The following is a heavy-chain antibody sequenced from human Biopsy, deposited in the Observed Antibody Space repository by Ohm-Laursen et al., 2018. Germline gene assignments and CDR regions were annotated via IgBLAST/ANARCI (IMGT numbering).Heavy chain of an antibody. CDR3: GNEVHGRDY. CDR1: GKTFSDYQ. D-gene: IGHD2-15*01. V-gene: IGHV4-34*08. Sequence: GTLSLTCPVFGKTFSDYQWSWTRQPPGKGLEWIGQINQAGTTNYNPSLKSRVSISADASKYEFSLRLTSVTAADTAVYLCGNEVHGRDYWGLGAQVTVSS. J-gene: IGHJ4*02. CDR2: INQAGTT.